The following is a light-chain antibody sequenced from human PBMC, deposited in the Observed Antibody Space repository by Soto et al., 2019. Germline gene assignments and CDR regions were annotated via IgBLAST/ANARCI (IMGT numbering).Light chain of an antibody. V-gene: IGKV1-5*01. CDR1: PSISTW. Sequence: DIQMTQSPSNLSASVGDRFPITCRASPSISTWLAWYQQKPGKAPKLLISDASSLESGVPSTFSGSGSGTEFTLTISRVQPDDLATYYCQKYNSYSPWTVGRGKKVDIK. CDR3: QKYNSYSPWT. CDR2: DAS. J-gene: IGKJ1*01.